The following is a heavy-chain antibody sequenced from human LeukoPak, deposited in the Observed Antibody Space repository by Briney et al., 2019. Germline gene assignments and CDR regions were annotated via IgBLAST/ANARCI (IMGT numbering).Heavy chain of an antibody. CDR1: GYTFTSYY. CDR2: INPSGGST. V-gene: IGHV1-46*01. CDR3: AKAGGIRPVAY. J-gene: IGHJ4*02. D-gene: IGHD3-16*01. Sequence: ASVKVSCKASGYTFTSYYMHWVRQAPGQGLEWMGIINPSGGSTSYAQKFQGRVTMTRDMSTSTVYMELSSLRSEDTAVYYCAKAGGIRPVAYWGQGTLVSVSS.